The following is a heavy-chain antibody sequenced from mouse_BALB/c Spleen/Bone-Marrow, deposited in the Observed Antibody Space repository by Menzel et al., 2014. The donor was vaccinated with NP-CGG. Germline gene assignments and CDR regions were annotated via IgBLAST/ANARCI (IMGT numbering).Heavy chain of an antibody. CDR3: ARHWDYDYGFAY. V-gene: IGHV2-6-5*01. D-gene: IGHD2-4*01. CDR1: GFSLTDYG. Sequence: VQRVESGPGLVSPSQSLSITCTVSGFSLTDYGVSWIRPPPGKGLEWLGVLWGGGTTYYNSTLKSRLSISRDNSKGQVFLKMNSLQTDDTAIYYCARHWDYDYGFAYWGQGTLVTVSA. J-gene: IGHJ3*01. CDR2: LWGGGTT.